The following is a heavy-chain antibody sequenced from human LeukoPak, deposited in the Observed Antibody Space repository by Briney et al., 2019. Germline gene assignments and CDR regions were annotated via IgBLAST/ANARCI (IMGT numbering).Heavy chain of an antibody. V-gene: IGHV3-33*01. J-gene: IGHJ3*02. Sequence: TGGSLRLSCAASGFTFSNYGMHWVRQAPGKGLEWVAVIWHDASNKFYGDSVKGRFTISRDNSKNTLYLQMSSLRAEDTAIYYCARAGEGFDTWGQGTKVTVSS. CDR2: IWHDASNK. CDR3: ARAGEGFDT. D-gene: IGHD3-10*01. CDR1: GFTFSNYG.